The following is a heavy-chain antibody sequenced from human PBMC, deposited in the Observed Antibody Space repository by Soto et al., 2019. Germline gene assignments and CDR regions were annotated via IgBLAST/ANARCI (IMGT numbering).Heavy chain of an antibody. Sequence: EVQLLESGGGLVQPGGSLRLSCAASGFTFSSYAMSWVHQAPGKGLEWVSAISGSGGSTYYADSVKGRFTISRDNSKNTLYLQMNSLRAEDTAVYYCSKDYYPEWELLLPRWDYYYGRDVWGPGTTVTVSS. CDR3: SKDYYPEWELLLPRWDYYYGRDV. J-gene: IGHJ6*02. D-gene: IGHD1-26*01. V-gene: IGHV3-23*01. CDR2: ISGSGGST. CDR1: GFTFSSYA.